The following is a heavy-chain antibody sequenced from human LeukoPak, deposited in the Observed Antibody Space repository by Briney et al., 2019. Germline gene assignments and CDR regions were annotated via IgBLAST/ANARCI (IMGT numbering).Heavy chain of an antibody. J-gene: IGHJ6*03. D-gene: IGHD3-9*01. Sequence: ASVKVSCKASGYTFTGYYMHWVRQAPGQGLEWMGWINPNSGGTNYAQKFQGRVTMTRDTSISTAYMELSRLRSDDTAVYYCARVMGNTIFWTHYYYYYMDVWGKGTTVTVSS. CDR2: INPNSGGT. V-gene: IGHV1-2*02. CDR3: ARVMGNTIFWTHYYYYYMDV. CDR1: GYTFTGYY.